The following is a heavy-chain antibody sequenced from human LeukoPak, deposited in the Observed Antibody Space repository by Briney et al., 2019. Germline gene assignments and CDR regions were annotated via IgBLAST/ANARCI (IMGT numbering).Heavy chain of an antibody. CDR2: IYYSGST. V-gene: IGHV4-59*01. Sequence: SETLSLTCTVSGGSISNFYWSWIRQPPGKGLEWIGSIYYSGSTYYNPSLKSRVTISVDTSKNQVSLKLSSVTAADTAVYYCASGSYYFDYWGQGTLVTVSS. CDR1: GGSISNFY. D-gene: IGHD1-26*01. J-gene: IGHJ4*02. CDR3: ASGSYYFDY.